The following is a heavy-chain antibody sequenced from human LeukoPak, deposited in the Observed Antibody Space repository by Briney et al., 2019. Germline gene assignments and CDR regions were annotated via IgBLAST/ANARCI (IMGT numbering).Heavy chain of an antibody. Sequence: GGSLKLSCAASGFTFSSYAMHWVRQAPGKGLEYVSAISSNGGSTYYADSVKGRFTISRDNSKNTLYLQMGSLRAEDMAVYYCARCQGSSCLRGMAVAGQGSSLTVSS. CDR2: ISSNGGST. D-gene: IGHD6-13*01. J-gene: IGHJ6*02. CDR3: ARCQGSSCLRGMAV. CDR1: GFTFSSYA. V-gene: IGHV3-64*02.